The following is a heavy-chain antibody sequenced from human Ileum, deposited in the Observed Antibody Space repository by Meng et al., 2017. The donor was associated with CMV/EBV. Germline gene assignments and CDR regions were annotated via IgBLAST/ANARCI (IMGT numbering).Heavy chain of an antibody. J-gene: IGHJ4*02. CDR2: VFHSGAT. Sequence: SETLSLTCNVSGFSITIGYYWDWIRQAPGKGLEWIGYVFHSGATYYNPSLPSRVTISVDTSRNQFALNVTSVTAADTAIYYCSRSRSSSQYLDFWGQGVLVTVSS. D-gene: IGHD6-13*01. CDR1: GFSITIGYY. V-gene: IGHV4-38-2*02. CDR3: SRSRSSSQYLDF.